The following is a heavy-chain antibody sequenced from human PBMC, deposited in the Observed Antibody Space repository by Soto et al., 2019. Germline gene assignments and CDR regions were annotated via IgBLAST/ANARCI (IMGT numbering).Heavy chain of an antibody. D-gene: IGHD6-19*01. J-gene: IGHJ4*02. Sequence: EVQLVESGGGLVKPGGSLRLSCAAFGFTFSSYSMNWVRQAPGKGLEWVSSISSSSRYIYYADSVKGRFTITRDNAKNPLYLPMNTLKAEATAVYYCARVIGSGWKTAYYWGQGPLVTVSS. V-gene: IGHV3-21*01. CDR3: ARVIGSGWKTAYY. CDR2: ISSSSRYI. CDR1: GFTFSSYS.